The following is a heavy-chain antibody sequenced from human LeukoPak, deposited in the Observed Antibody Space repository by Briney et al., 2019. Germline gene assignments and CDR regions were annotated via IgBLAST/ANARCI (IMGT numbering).Heavy chain of an antibody. CDR2: MKYDGSEK. D-gene: IGHD6-13*01. V-gene: IGHV3-7*01. Sequence: GSLRLSCAASGFTFSSYWMSWVRQAPGKGLEWVANMKYDGSEKYYVDSAKGRFTISRDNAKNSLYLQMNSLRAEDTAVYYCARDIEAAGLFLDYWGQGTLVTVSS. CDR3: ARDIEAAGLFLDY. CDR1: GFTFSSYW. J-gene: IGHJ4*02.